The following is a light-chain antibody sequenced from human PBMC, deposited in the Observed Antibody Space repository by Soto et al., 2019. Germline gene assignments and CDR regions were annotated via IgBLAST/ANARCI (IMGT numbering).Light chain of an antibody. CDR3: QTYDSSLSGLYV. CDR1: SSNIGSNY. V-gene: IGLV1-47*02. Sequence: QSVLTQPPSASGTPGQRVTISCSGSSSNIGSNYVYWYQQFPGTAPKLLIYGNTNRPSGVPDRFSGSKSGTSASLAIAGLQTEDEGDYYCQTYDSSLSGLYVFGTGTKVTVL. J-gene: IGLJ1*01. CDR2: GNT.